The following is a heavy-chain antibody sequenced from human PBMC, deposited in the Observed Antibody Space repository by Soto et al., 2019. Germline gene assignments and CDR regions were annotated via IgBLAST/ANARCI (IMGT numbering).Heavy chain of an antibody. D-gene: IGHD3-10*01. CDR2: IFSNDGK. CDR3: ARIPFDYYGSGSYNNWFDP. CDR1: GFSLSNARMG. V-gene: IGHV2-26*01. Sequence: QVTLKESGPVLVKPTETLTLTCTVSGFSLSNARMGVSWIRQPPGKALEWLAHIFSNDGKSYSTSLKSRLTISKDTSKSQVVLTMTNMDPVDTATYYCARIPFDYYGSGSYNNWFDPWGQGTLVTVSS. J-gene: IGHJ5*02.